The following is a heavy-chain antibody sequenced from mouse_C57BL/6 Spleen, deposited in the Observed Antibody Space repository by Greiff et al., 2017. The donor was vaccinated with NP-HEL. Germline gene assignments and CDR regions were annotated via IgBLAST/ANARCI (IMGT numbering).Heavy chain of an antibody. D-gene: IGHD1-1*01. CDR3: ARGITTVVAHYAMDY. J-gene: IGHJ4*01. CDR2: INPSNGGT. Sequence: QVQLKQPGTELVKPGASVKLSCKASGYTFTSYWMHWVKQRPGQGLEWIGNINPSNGGTNYNEKFKSKATLTVDKSSSTAYMQLSSLTSEDSAVYYCARGITTVVAHYAMDYWGQGTSVTVSS. V-gene: IGHV1-53*01. CDR1: GYTFTSYW.